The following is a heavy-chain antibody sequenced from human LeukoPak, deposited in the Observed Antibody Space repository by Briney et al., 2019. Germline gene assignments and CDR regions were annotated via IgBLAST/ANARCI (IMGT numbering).Heavy chain of an antibody. J-gene: IGHJ5*02. CDR3: ARNYDIWGGFDP. D-gene: IGHD3-9*01. CDR1: GYSISSGYY. Sequence: SETLSLTCAVSGYSISSGYYWGWIRQPPGKGLEWIGSIYHSGSTYYNPSLKSRATISVDTSKNQFSLKLSSVTAADTAVYYCARNYDIWGGFDPWGQGTLVTVSS. CDR2: IYHSGST. V-gene: IGHV4-38-2*01.